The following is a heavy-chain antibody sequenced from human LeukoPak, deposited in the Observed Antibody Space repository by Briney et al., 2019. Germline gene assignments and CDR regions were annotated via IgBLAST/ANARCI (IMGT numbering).Heavy chain of an antibody. Sequence: SGGSLRLSCTASGITFGDYAMNWVRQAPGKGLEWVSGISPSGDITYYTDSVRGRFTISRDNFKNTLSLQVNSLRAEDTAMYYCAKDDDWGRYKHWGQGTLVTVSS. J-gene: IGHJ1*01. CDR1: GITFGDYA. CDR2: ISPSGDIT. D-gene: IGHD3-9*01. V-gene: IGHV3-23*01. CDR3: AKDDDWGRYKH.